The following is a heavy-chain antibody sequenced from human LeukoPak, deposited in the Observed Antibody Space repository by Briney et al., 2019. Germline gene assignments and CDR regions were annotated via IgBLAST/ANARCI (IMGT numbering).Heavy chain of an antibody. CDR2: IYYSGST. CDR3: ARHDGRGSGWSGVHDY. J-gene: IGHJ4*02. CDR1: LGSITSRGYY. D-gene: IGHD6-19*01. V-gene: IGHV4-39*01. Sequence: SETLSLTRTFSLGSITSRGYYSGGIRHPPGEGLEWIGSIYYSGSTYYNPSLKSRVTISVDTSKNQFSLKMSSVTAADTAGYYCARHDGRGSGWSGVHDYWGQGTLVTVSS.